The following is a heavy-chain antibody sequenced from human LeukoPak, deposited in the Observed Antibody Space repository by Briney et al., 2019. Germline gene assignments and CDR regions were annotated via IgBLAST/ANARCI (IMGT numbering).Heavy chain of an antibody. Sequence: PGGSLRLSCAASGFTFSSYGMHWVRQAPGKGLEWVAVIWYDGSNKYYADSVKGRFTISRDNSKNTLYLQMNSLRAEDTAVYYCARDYPAGYYDSSGYSKGTDYWGQGTLVTVSS. V-gene: IGHV3-33*01. CDR1: GFTFSSYG. D-gene: IGHD3-22*01. J-gene: IGHJ4*02. CDR3: ARDYPAGYYDSSGYSKGTDY. CDR2: IWYDGSNK.